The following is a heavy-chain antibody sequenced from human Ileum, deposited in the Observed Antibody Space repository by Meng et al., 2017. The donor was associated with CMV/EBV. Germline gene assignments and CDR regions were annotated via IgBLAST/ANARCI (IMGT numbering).Heavy chain of an antibody. CDR2: ISSSSSYI. D-gene: IGHD3-22*01. Sequence: GESLKISCAASGFTFSSYSMNWVRQAPGKGLEWVSSISSSSSYIYYADSVKGRFTISRDNAKNSLYLQMNSLRAEDTAVYYCARGFYDSSGYSRYNWFDPWGHGTLVTVSS. J-gene: IGHJ5*02. CDR1: GFTFSSYS. V-gene: IGHV3-21*01. CDR3: ARGFYDSSGYSRYNWFDP.